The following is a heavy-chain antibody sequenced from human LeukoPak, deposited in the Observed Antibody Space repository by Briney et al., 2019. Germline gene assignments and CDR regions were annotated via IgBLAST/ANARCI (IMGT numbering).Heavy chain of an antibody. J-gene: IGHJ6*02. D-gene: IGHD2-15*01. CDR3: AREVRGGSPYYYYYGMDV. CDR1: GGSISSYY. CDR2: VYYSGST. V-gene: IGHV4-59*01. Sequence: SETLSLTCTISGGSISSYYWNWIRQPPGKGLEWIGYVYYSGSTNYNPSLKSRVTISLDTSKNQFSLRLNSVTAADTAVYYCAREVRGGSPYYYYYGMDVWGQGTTVTVSS.